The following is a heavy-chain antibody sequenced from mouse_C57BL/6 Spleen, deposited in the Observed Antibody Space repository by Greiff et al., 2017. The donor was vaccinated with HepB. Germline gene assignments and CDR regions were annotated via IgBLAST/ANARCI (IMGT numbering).Heavy chain of an antibody. Sequence: VQLKESGAELVRPGASVKLSCTASGFNIKDDYMHWVKQRPEQGLEWIGWIDPENGDTEYASKFQGKATITADTSSNTAYLQLSSLTSEDTAVYYCTTSAQAMAYWGQGTLVTVSA. J-gene: IGHJ3*01. CDR1: GFNIKDDY. CDR3: TTSAQAMAY. CDR2: IDPENGDT. V-gene: IGHV14-4*01. D-gene: IGHD3-2*02.